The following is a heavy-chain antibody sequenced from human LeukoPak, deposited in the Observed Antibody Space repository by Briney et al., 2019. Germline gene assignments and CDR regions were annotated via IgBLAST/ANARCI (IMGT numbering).Heavy chain of an antibody. CDR1: GFTFEDYG. D-gene: IGHD6-13*01. Sequence: GGSLRLSCAASGFTFEDYGMHWVRQAPGKGLEWVSLITGNGVSTYYADSVKGRFTTSRDNSENSLYLQMNSLRTEDTALYYCAKCVYSNIYYWFDPWGQGTLVSVSS. J-gene: IGHJ5*02. CDR2: ITGNGVST. CDR3: AKCVYSNIYYWFDP. V-gene: IGHV3-43*02.